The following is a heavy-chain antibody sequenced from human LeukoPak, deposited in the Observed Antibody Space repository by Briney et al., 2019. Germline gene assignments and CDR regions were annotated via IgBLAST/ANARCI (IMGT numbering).Heavy chain of an antibody. CDR3: ARDRGLDGSDQLDS. CDR1: GGSISSYH. J-gene: IGHJ5*01. CDR2: INSNGDT. V-gene: IGHV4-4*07. D-gene: IGHD3-10*01. Sequence: SETLSLTCTVSGGSISSYHWIWIRQPAGKGLEWIGRINSNGDTVYNPSLKSRATMSLAMTNNQFSLKLSSVTAADTAVYYCARDRGLDGSDQLDSWGPGTLVTVSS.